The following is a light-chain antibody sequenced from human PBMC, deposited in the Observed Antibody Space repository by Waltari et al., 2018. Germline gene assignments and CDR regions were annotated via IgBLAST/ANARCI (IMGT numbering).Light chain of an antibody. J-gene: IGKJ3*01. CDR2: GAS. V-gene: IGKV1-12*01. Sequence: IQMTQSPSLLSASVGDRVTITCRASQSISTWSAWYQQKPGKVPKLLIFGASILQRGVSSRFSGSGSETDFTLTISSLQAEDFATYYCQQGSTFPFTFGPGTTLDLK. CDR1: QSISTW. CDR3: QQGSTFPFT.